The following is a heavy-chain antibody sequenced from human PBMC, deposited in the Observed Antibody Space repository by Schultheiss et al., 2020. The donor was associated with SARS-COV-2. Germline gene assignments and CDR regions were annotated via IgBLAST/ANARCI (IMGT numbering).Heavy chain of an antibody. D-gene: IGHD3-3*01. Sequence: SETLSLTCAVSGYSISSGYYWGWIRQPPGKGLEWIGEINHSGSTNYNPSLKSRVTISVDTSKNQFSLKLSSVTAADTAVYYCARGRYDFWSGYYPLDYWGQGTLVTVSS. J-gene: IGHJ4*02. V-gene: IGHV4-38-2*01. CDR1: GYSISSGYY. CDR3: ARGRYDFWSGYYPLDY. CDR2: INHSGST.